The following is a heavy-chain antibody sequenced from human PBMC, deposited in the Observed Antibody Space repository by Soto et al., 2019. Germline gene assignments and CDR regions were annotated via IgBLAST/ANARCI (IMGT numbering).Heavy chain of an antibody. J-gene: IGHJ5*02. CDR2: ISAYNGNT. Sequence: ASVKVSCKASGYTFTSYGISWVRQAPGQGLEWMGWISAYNGNTNYAQKLQGRVTLTTDTSTSTAYMELRSLRSDDTAVYYCARWVPTTRWFDPWGQGTLVTVSS. CDR3: ARWVPTTRWFDP. CDR1: GYTFTSYG. D-gene: IGHD4-4*01. V-gene: IGHV1-18*01.